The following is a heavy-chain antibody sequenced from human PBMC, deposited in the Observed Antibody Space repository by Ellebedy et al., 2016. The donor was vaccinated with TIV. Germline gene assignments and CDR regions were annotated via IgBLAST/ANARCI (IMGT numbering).Heavy chain of an antibody. CDR3: ARDPVGVGPAFDI. J-gene: IGHJ3*02. CDR1: GFTFSSFG. V-gene: IGHV3-23*01. D-gene: IGHD4-23*01. Sequence: PGGSLRLSCAASGFTFSSFGMSWVRQAPGKGLEWVSSISGSGGNTYYADSVKGRFTISRDNSKDTLYLHVNSLRAEDTAVYYCARDPVGVGPAFDIWGQGTMVTVSS. CDR2: ISGSGGNT.